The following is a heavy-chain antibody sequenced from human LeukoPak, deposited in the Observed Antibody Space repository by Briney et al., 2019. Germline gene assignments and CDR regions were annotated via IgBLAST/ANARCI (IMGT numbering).Heavy chain of an antibody. CDR1: GFTFSRYW. D-gene: IGHD3-9*01. CDR3: ARDKLRYSDWSGIDI. CDR2: IKEDAGEI. J-gene: IGHJ3*02. V-gene: IGHV3-7*01. Sequence: GGSLRLSCAASGFTFSRYWMSWVRQVPGKGLEWVANIKEDAGEIYYVDSVKGRFTISRDNAKNSLYLQMDSLRAEDTAVYYCARDKLRYSDWSGIDIWGQGTMVTVSS.